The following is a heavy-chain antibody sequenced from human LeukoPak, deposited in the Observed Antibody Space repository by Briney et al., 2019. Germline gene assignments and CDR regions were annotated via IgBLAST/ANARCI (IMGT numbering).Heavy chain of an antibody. J-gene: IGHJ5*01. CDR1: GFVFSASY. CDR2: IKPDGSEK. Sequence: GSLRLSCAASGFVFSASYMSWVRKAPGKGLEWVATIKPDGSEKYHVDSVSGRFTISRDNTNDSLFLQMNSLRVDDTAVYYCVRGGTYWTVSWGQGTLVNVS. CDR3: VRGGTYWTVS. V-gene: IGHV3-7*01.